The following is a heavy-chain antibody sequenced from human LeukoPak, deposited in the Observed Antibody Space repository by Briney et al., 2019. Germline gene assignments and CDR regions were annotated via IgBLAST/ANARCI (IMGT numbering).Heavy chain of an antibody. CDR3: AGAGIAVAGNAEYFQH. CDR2: IDPSDSYT. V-gene: IGHV5-10-1*01. D-gene: IGHD6-19*01. J-gene: IGHJ1*01. CDR1: GYKFTNYW. Sequence: GESLRISCKGSGYKFTNYWINWVRQMPGKGLEWMGRIDPSDSYTNYSPSFQGHVTISADKSISTAYLQWSSLKASDTAMYYCAGAGIAVAGNAEYFQHWGQGTLVTVSS.